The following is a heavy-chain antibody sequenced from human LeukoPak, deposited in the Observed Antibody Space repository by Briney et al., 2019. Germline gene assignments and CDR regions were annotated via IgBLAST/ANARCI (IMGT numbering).Heavy chain of an antibody. CDR2: ISSSGSTI. J-gene: IGHJ4*02. CDR1: GFTFSSYE. CDR3: ARADRITFGGVIVIPYDY. V-gene: IGHV3-48*03. D-gene: IGHD3-16*02. Sequence: TGGSLRLSCAASGFTFSSYEMNWVRQAPGKGLEWVSYISSSGSTIYYADSVKGRFTISRDNAKNSLYLQMNSLRAEDTAVYYCARADRITFGGVIVIPYDYWGQGTLVTVSS.